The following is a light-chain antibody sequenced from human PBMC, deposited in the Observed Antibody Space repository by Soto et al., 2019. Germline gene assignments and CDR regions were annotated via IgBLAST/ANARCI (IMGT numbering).Light chain of an antibody. V-gene: IGKV1-27*01. CDR1: QGIRNY. J-gene: IGKJ1*01. CDR2: AAS. CDR3: QKYNSAPRT. Sequence: DIQMTQSPSSLSASVGDRVTITCRASQGIRNYLAWYQHKPGEVPKLLIYAASTLQSGVPSRFSGSGSGTDFTLTISSLQPEDVATYYCQKYNSAPRTFGQGTKVEIK.